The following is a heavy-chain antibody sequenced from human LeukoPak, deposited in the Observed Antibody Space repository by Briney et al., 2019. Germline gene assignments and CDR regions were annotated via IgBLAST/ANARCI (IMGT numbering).Heavy chain of an antibody. D-gene: IGHD2-2*02. Sequence: QAGGSLRLSCAASGFTFDDYAMHWVRQAPGKGLEWVSGISWDRGSIGYAAYVKGRFTISGDNAKNSLYLQMNSRRAEDTALYYCAKDLYVDTDAFDIWGQGTMVTVSS. V-gene: IGHV3-9*01. J-gene: IGHJ3*02. CDR3: AKDLYVDTDAFDI. CDR1: GFTFDDYA. CDR2: ISWDRGSI.